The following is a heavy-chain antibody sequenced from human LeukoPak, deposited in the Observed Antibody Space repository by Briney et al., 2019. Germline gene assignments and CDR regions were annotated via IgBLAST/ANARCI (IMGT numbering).Heavy chain of an antibody. CDR3: ARRPGPNYYYDSSGYHDNWFDP. CDR2: IYYSGST. CDR1: GGSISSSSYY. D-gene: IGHD3-22*01. Sequence: SETLSLTFTVSGGSISSSSYYWGWIRQPPGKGLEWIGSIYYSGSTYYNPSLKSRVTISVDTSKNEFSLKLSSVTAADTAVYYCARRPGPNYYYDSSGYHDNWFDPWGQGTLVTVSS. J-gene: IGHJ5*02. V-gene: IGHV4-39*07.